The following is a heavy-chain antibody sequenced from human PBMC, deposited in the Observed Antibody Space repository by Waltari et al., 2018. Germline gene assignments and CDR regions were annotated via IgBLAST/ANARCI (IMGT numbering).Heavy chain of an antibody. CDR3: ARGGTGNYYDSSGYFTS. CDR1: GGSISSYY. CDR2: IYYSGST. Sequence: QVQLQESGPGLVKPSETRSLTCTVSGGSISSYYWSWIRQPPGRGLEWIGYIYYSGSTNYSPSLKSRVTISVDTSKNEFSLKLNSVTAADTAVYFCARGGTGNYYDSSGYFTSWGQGTQVTVSS. J-gene: IGHJ5*02. V-gene: IGHV4-59*12. D-gene: IGHD3-22*01.